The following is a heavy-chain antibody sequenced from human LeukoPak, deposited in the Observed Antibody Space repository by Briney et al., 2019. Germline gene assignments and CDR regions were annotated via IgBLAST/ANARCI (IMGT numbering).Heavy chain of an antibody. CDR2: ISAYNGNT. CDR3: ARDLLLWFGEFPSFYFDY. D-gene: IGHD3-10*01. J-gene: IGHJ4*02. CDR1: GYTFTSYG. V-gene: IGHV1-18*01. Sequence: GASVKVSCKASGYTFTSYGISWVRQAPGQGLEWMGRISAYNGNTNYAQKLQGRVTMTTDTSTSTAYMELRSLRSDDTAVYYCARDLLLWFGEFPSFYFDYWGQGTLVTVSS.